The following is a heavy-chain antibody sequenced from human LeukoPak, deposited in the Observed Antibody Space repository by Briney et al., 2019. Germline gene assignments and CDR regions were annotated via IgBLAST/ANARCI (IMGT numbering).Heavy chain of an antibody. Sequence: SETLSLTCTVSGGSISSYYWNWIRQPAGKGLEWIGRIHISGKTNYNPSLRVTMSVDASRNQFSLKLSSVTAADTAVYYCARDPGLERSGGVSFDYWGQGSWSPSPQ. D-gene: IGHD1-1*01. CDR3: ARDPGLERSGGVSFDY. CDR1: GGSISSYY. CDR2: IHISGKT. V-gene: IGHV4-4*07. J-gene: IGHJ4*02.